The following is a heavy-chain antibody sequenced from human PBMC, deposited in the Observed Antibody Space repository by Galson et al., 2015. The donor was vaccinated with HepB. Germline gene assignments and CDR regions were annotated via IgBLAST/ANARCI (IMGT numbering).Heavy chain of an antibody. CDR3: ARDLYRTSSGVYEYYYMDV. D-gene: IGHD6-6*01. V-gene: IGHV3-7*03. CDR1: GFTFSSYW. J-gene: IGHJ6*03. CDR2: IKQDGSKK. Sequence: SLRLSCAASGFTFSSYWMSWVRQAPGKGLEWVANIKQDGSKKYYVDSVKGRFTMSRDNAKNSLYLQMNSLRAEDTAVYYCARDLYRTSSGVYEYYYMDVWGKGTTVTVSS.